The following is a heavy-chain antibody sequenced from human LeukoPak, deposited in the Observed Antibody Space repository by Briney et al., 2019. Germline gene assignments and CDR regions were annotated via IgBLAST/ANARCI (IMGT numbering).Heavy chain of an antibody. J-gene: IGHJ4*02. V-gene: IGHV4-59*01. CDR1: GGSISSYY. D-gene: IGHD7-27*01. CDR3: GRSRTGTDY. Sequence: SETLSLTCTVSGGSISSYYWIWIRQPPGKGLEWIGYIYYSGSTNYNPSLKSRVTISVDTSKNQFSLKLSSVTAADTAVYYCGRSRTGTDYWGQGTLVTVSS. CDR2: IYYSGST.